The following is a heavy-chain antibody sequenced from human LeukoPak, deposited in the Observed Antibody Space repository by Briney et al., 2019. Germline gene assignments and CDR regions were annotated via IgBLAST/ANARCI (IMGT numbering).Heavy chain of an antibody. V-gene: IGHV4-39*07. D-gene: IGHD2-2*01. CDR1: GSSISSSSYY. CDR3: ARVRGSRDT. CDR2: IHYSGST. Sequence: SETLSLTCTVSGSSISSSSYYWGWIRQPPGKGLEWIGTIHYSGSTYYNPSLKSRVTISVDTSKNQFSLKMNSVTAADTAVYYCARVRGSRDTWGQGTLVTVSS. J-gene: IGHJ5*02.